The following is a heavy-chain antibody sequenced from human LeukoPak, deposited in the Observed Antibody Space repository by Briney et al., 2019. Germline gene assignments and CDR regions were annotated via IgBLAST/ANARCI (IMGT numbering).Heavy chain of an antibody. D-gene: IGHD3-10*01. Sequence: GGSLRLSCAASGFTFSSYWMSWVRQAPGKGLEWVANIKQDGSEKYYVDSVKGRFTISRDNAKNSLYLQMNSLGAEDTAVYYCARGLLWFGESEDYWGQGTLVTVSS. CDR2: IKQDGSEK. CDR1: GFTFSSYW. J-gene: IGHJ4*02. CDR3: ARGLLWFGESEDY. V-gene: IGHV3-7*01.